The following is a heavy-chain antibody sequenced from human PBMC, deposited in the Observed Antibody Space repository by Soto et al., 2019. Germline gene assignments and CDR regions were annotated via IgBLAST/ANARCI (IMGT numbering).Heavy chain of an antibody. CDR2: INHSGST. D-gene: IGHD3-10*01. CDR3: ARAFYGSGSYRPYSGMDV. Sequence: SETLSLTCAVYGGSFSGYYWSWIRQPPGKGLEWIGEINHSGSTNYNPSLKSRVTISVDTSKNQFSLKLSSVTAADTAVYYCARAFYGSGSYRPYSGMDVRGQGTTVTVSS. CDR1: GGSFSGYY. V-gene: IGHV4-34*01. J-gene: IGHJ6*02.